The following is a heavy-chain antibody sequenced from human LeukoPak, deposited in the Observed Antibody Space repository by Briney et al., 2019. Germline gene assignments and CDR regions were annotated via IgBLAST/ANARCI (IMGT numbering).Heavy chain of an antibody. CDR3: ARSRLQWLVSNSFDP. CDR2: ISFDGSNK. D-gene: IGHD6-19*01. CDR1: GFTFSSYA. J-gene: IGHJ5*02. Sequence: GGSLRLSCAASGFTFSSYAMYWVRQAPGKGLEWVALISFDGSNKYYVDSVKGRFTSSRDNSKNTLYLQINSLRAEDTAVYYCARSRLQWLVSNSFDPWGQGTLVTVSS. V-gene: IGHV3-30-3*01.